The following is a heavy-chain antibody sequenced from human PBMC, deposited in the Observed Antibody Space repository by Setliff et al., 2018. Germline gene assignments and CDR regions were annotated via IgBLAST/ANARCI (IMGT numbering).Heavy chain of an antibody. CDR3: SRLVRYCTTTTCQRASGDDY. CDR1: GYTFANSI. CDR2: ISAYNGNT. Sequence: ASVKVSCKASGYTFANSIVSWVRQAPGQGLEWMGWISAYNGNTHIKEKFQGRVSMTTDTSTNTGYMELRNLTPDDTAVYYCSRLVRYCTTTTCQRASGDDYWGQGTLVTVSS. V-gene: IGHV1-18*04. J-gene: IGHJ4*02. D-gene: IGHD2-8*01.